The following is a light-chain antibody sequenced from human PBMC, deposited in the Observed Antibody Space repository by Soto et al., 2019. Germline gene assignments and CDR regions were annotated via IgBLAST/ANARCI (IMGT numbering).Light chain of an antibody. J-gene: IGKJ4*01. Sequence: ESVLRQSPATLSLSPGERDTLSYWASQSVSRYSAWYQQKPGQAPRLLIYDASNRATGIPASFSGSRSGTDFTLTISSLEPEDFAVYYCQQRSNWPPVTFGGGTKVEIK. CDR1: QSVSRY. CDR2: DAS. CDR3: QQRSNWPPVT. V-gene: IGKV3-11*01.